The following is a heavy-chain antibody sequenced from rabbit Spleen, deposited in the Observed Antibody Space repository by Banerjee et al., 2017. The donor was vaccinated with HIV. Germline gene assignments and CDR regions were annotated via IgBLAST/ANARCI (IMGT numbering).Heavy chain of an antibody. V-gene: IGHV1S40*01. CDR2: IYAGSSGST. D-gene: IGHD8-1*01. CDR1: GFSFSSGYD. J-gene: IGHJ6*01. Sequence: QQLVESGGGLVKPGASLTLTCTASGFSFSSGYDACWVRQAPGKGLEWIACIYAGSSGSTYYASWAKGRFTISKTSSTTVTLQVTSLTAADTATYFCARDAGTSFSSYGMDLWGPGTLVTVS. CDR3: ARDAGTSFSSYGMDL.